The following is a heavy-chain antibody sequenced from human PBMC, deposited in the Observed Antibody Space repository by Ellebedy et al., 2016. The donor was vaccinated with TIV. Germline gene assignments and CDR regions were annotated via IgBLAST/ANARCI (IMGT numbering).Heavy chain of an antibody. V-gene: IGHV1-2*04. CDR3: ARERSSYYYGMDV. CDR2: INPNSGGT. CDR1: GYTFTGYY. Sequence: ASVKVSCXASGYTFTGYYMHWVRQAPGQGLEWMGWINPNSGGTNYAQKFQGWVTMTRDTSISTAYMELSRLRSDDTAVYYCARERSSYYYGMDVWGQGTTVTVSS. D-gene: IGHD6-13*01. J-gene: IGHJ6*02.